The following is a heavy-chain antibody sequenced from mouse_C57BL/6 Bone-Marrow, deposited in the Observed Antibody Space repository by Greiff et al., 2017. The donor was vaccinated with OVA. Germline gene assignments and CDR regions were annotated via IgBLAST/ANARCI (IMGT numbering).Heavy chain of an antibody. V-gene: IGHV5-12*01. D-gene: IGHD1-1*01. CDR1: GFTFSDYY. CDR3: ARNYYGSSGYWYFDV. CDR2: ISNGGGST. J-gene: IGHJ1*03. Sequence: EVKLVESGGGLVQPGGSLKLSCAASGFTFSDYYMYWVRQTPEKRLEWVAYISNGGGSTYYPDTVKGRFTISRDNAKNTLYLQMSRLKSEDTAMYYCARNYYGSSGYWYFDVWGTGTTVTVSS.